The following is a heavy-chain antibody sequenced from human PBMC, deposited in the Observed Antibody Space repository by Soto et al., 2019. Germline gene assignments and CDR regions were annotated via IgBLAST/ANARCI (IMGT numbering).Heavy chain of an antibody. CDR3: ARGVGYGDYELASTIDY. V-gene: IGHV3-30-3*01. CDR1: GFTFSSYA. D-gene: IGHD4-17*01. Sequence: GGSLRLSCAASGFTFSSYAMHWVRQAPGKGLEWVAVISYDGSNKYYADSVKGRFTISRDNSKNTLYLQMNSLRAEDTAVYYCARGVGYGDYELASTIDYWGQGTLVTVSS. CDR2: ISYDGSNK. J-gene: IGHJ4*02.